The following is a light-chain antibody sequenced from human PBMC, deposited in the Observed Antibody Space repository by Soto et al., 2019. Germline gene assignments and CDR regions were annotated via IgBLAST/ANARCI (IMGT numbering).Light chain of an antibody. V-gene: IGKV3-20*01. CDR1: QSVSGSY. J-gene: IGKJ1*01. CDR2: GAS. CDR3: HQYNGWPRT. Sequence: IVLTQSPGTLSLSPWERATLSCRASQSVSGSYLAWYQQKPGQAPRLLIYGASSRATGIPDRFSGGGSGTEFTLTITSLQSEDFAVYYCHQYNGWPRTFGQGTKVDIK.